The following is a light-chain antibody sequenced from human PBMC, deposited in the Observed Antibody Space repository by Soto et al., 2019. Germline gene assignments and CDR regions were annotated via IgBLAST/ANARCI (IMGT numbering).Light chain of an antibody. J-gene: IGKJ4*01. CDR2: GAS. Sequence: EVALTQSPGTLSLSPGEKAILSCRASQSVNRRNLAWYQQKHGQAPRLLISGASSRATGIPDRFSGSGSGTDFTLIINRLEAEDFAVYYCQHYDNTPLTFGGGTKVEI. V-gene: IGKV3-20*01. CDR3: QHYDNTPLT. CDR1: QSVNRRN.